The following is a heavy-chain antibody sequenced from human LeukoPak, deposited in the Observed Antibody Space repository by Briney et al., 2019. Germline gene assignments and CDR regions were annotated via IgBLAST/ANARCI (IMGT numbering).Heavy chain of an antibody. Sequence: SVKVSCKASGGTFSSYAISWVRQAPGQGHEWMGGIIPIFGTANYAQKFQGRVTITADESTSTAYMELSSLRSEDTAVYYCARAQVGGDSSSWYYFDYWGQGTLVTVSS. J-gene: IGHJ4*02. CDR3: ARAQVGGDSSSWYYFDY. D-gene: IGHD6-13*01. CDR1: GGTFSSYA. V-gene: IGHV1-69*13. CDR2: IIPIFGTA.